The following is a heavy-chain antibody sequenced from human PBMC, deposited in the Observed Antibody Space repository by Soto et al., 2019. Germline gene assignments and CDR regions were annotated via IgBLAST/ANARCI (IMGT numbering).Heavy chain of an antibody. D-gene: IGHD3-9*01. CDR1: GGSISSSSYY. CDR3: ARHFRPTHAVPASYIPNFDWLLLDADFDY. Sequence: SETLSLTCTVSGGSISSSSYYWGWIRQPPGKGLEWIGSIYYSGSTYYNPSLKSRFTISVDTSKNQFSLKLSSVTAADTAVYYCARHFRPTHAVPASYIPNFDWLLLDADFDYWGQGTLVTVSS. V-gene: IGHV4-39*01. J-gene: IGHJ4*02. CDR2: IYYSGST.